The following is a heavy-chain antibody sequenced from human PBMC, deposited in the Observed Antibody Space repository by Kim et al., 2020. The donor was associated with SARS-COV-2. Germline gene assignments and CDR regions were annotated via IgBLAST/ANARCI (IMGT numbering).Heavy chain of an antibody. D-gene: IGHD3-3*01. CDR1: GYTFTSYG. CDR3: AREEGGSGYYTGPPDY. V-gene: IGHV1-18*01. CDR2: ISAYNGNT. J-gene: IGHJ4*02. Sequence: ASVKDSCKASGYTFTSYGISWVRQAPGQGLEWMGWISAYNGNTNYAQKLQGRVTMTTDTSTSTAYMELRSLRSDDTAVYYCAREEGGSGYYTGPPDYWGQGTLVTVSS.